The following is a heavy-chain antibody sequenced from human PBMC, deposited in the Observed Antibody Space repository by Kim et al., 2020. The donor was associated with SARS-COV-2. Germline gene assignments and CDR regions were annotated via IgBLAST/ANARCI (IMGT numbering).Heavy chain of an antibody. Sequence: GRFTISRDNAKNSRYLQMNSLRAEDTAVYYCARAYSGYDVVYYYYYGMDVWGQGTTVTVSS. V-gene: IGHV3-7*04. CDR3: ARAYSGYDVVYYYYYGMDV. D-gene: IGHD5-12*01. J-gene: IGHJ6*02.